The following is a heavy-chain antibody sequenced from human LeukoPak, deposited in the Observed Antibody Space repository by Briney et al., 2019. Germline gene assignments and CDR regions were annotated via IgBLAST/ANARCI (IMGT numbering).Heavy chain of an antibody. CDR1: GFTFSSYS. CDR2: ISSSSSYI. Sequence: PGGSLRLSCAASGFTFSSYSMNWVRQAPGKGLEWVSSISSSSSYIYYADSVKGRFTISRDNAKSSLYLQMNSLRAEDTAVYYCARDGNLYCSSTSCYTWADDAFDIWGQGTMVTVSS. J-gene: IGHJ3*02. D-gene: IGHD2-2*02. V-gene: IGHV3-21*01. CDR3: ARDGNLYCSSTSCYTWADDAFDI.